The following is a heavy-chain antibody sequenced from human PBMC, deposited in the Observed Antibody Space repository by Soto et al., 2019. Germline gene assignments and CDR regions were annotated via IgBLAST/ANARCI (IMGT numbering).Heavy chain of an antibody. CDR1: GYSFTTYG. J-gene: IGHJ6*02. CDR2: ISGYNGNT. V-gene: IGHV1-18*01. CDR3: AREGPAPYYYYGMDV. Sequence: QVQLVQSRGEVKKPGASVKVSCKTSGYSFTTYGISWVRQAPGQGLEWMGWISGYNGNTNYARNLQGRVTMTTDTSTSTAYMELRSLRSDDTAVYYCAREGPAPYYYYGMDVWGQGSTVTVSS.